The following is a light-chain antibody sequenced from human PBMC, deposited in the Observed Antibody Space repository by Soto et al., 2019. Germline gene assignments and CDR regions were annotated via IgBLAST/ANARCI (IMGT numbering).Light chain of an antibody. CDR2: GAS. V-gene: IGKV3-15*01. CDR3: QKYNNWPPIP. J-gene: IGKJ5*01. CDR1: QSVSSN. Sequence: EIVMTQSPATPSVSPGERATLSCRASQSVSSNLAWYQQKPGQAPRLLIYGASTGAIGFPSRFSGGGFGKDFTLTFSSLQSEVFAFYYCQKYNNWPPIPFGKGTRREIK.